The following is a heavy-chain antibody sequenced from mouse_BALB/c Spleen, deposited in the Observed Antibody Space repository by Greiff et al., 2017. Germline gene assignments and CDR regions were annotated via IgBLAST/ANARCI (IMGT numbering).Heavy chain of an antibody. CDR3: TRDGNYGAMDY. CDR1: GFTFSSYT. J-gene: IGHJ4*01. CDR2: ISSGGSYT. V-gene: IGHV5-6-4*01. D-gene: IGHD2-1*01. Sequence: EVQLVESGGGLVKPGGSLKLPCAASGFTFSSYTMSWVRQTPEKRLEWVATISSGGSYTYYPDSVKGRFTISRANAKNTLYLQMSSLKSEDTAMYYCTRDGNYGAMDYWGQGTSVTVSA.